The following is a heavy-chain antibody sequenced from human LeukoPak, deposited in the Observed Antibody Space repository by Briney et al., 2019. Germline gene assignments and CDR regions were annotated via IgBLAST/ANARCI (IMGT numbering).Heavy chain of an antibody. J-gene: IGHJ6*02. Sequence: ASVNVPCKASGYTFTSYGISWVRQAPGQGLEWMGWISAYNGNTNYAQKLQGRVTMTTDTSTSTAYMELRSLRSDDTAVYYCARAGVVPAAPSDYGMDVWGQGTTVTVSS. CDR1: GYTFTSYG. CDR3: ARAGVVPAAPSDYGMDV. D-gene: IGHD2-2*01. CDR2: ISAYNGNT. V-gene: IGHV1-18*01.